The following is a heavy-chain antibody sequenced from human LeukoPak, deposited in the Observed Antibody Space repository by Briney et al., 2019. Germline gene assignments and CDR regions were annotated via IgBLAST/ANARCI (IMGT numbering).Heavy chain of an antibody. D-gene: IGHD3-22*01. J-gene: IGHJ4*02. CDR3: ARQGRYYDSGGYPDY. V-gene: IGHV4-39*01. CDR1: GGSISSSSYY. CDR2: IYYSGST. Sequence: SETLPLTCTVSGGSISSSSYYWGWIRQPPGKGLEWIGSIYYSGSTYYNPSLKSRVTISVDTSKNRFSLKLSSVTAADTAVYYCARQGRYYDSGGYPDYWGQGTLVTVSS.